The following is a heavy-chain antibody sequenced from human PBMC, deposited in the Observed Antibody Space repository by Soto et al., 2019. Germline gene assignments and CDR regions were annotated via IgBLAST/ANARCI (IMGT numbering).Heavy chain of an antibody. V-gene: IGHV3-9*01. Sequence: SLKISCAASGFTFDDYAMHWVRQAPGKGLEWVSGISWNSGSIGYADSVKGRFTISRDNAKNSLYLQMNSLRAEDTALYYCAKDASSGPYSSSWYYAFDIWGQGTMVTVSS. CDR3: AKDASSGPYSSSWYYAFDI. J-gene: IGHJ3*02. CDR1: GFTFDDYA. D-gene: IGHD6-13*01. CDR2: ISWNSGSI.